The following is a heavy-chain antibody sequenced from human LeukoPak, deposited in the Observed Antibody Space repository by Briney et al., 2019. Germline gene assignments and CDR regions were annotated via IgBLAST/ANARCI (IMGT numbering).Heavy chain of an antibody. CDR1: GGSFSGYY. D-gene: IGHD4-17*01. CDR3: ARQGAVTPRRTHYYAMDV. CDR2: INHSGST. J-gene: IGHJ6*02. V-gene: IGHV4-34*01. Sequence: SETLSLTCAVYGGSFSGYYWSWTRQPPGKGLEWIGEINHSGSTNYNPSLKSRVTISVDTSKNQFSLKLSSVTAADTAVYYCARQGAVTPRRTHYYAMDVWGPGTTVTVSS.